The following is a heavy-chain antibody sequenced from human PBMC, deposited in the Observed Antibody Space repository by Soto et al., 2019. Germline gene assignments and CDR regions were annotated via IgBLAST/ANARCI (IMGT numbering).Heavy chain of an antibody. CDR3: ARRHCSSTSCYGTGTDALMDV. D-gene: IGHD2-2*01. V-gene: IGHV4-34*01. Sequence: SENLSLTCAVYGGSFIGYYWSWIRQPPGKGLEWIGEINHSGSTNYNPSLKRRVTISVDTSKNQFSLKLSSVTAADTAVYYCARRHCSSTSCYGTGTDALMDVWGQGNTVT. CDR1: GGSFIGYY. CDR2: INHSGST. J-gene: IGHJ6*02.